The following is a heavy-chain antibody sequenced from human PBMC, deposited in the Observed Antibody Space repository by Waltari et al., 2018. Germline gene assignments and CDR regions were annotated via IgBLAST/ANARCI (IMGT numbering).Heavy chain of an antibody. Sequence: QVQLQASGAGLVKPWETLSLACTVSGRSISSYYWSWIRHAAGQALEWIGRIYTSGSTNYIPPHKSRVTMSVDTSKSQFSLKLTSVAAAYTAVYYCVRDSFHCSGGSCYGANYYYYMDVWGQGTTVTVSS. CDR1: GRSISSYY. CDR3: VRDSFHCSGGSCYGANYYYYMDV. D-gene: IGHD2-15*01. V-gene: IGHV4-4*07. J-gene: IGHJ6*03. CDR2: IYTSGST.